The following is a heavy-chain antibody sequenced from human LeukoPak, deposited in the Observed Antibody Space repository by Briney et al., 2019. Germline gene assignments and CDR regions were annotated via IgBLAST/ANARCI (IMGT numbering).Heavy chain of an antibody. CDR3: ARDRKTPYGDYGMDV. J-gene: IGHJ6*02. D-gene: IGHD4-17*01. Sequence: ASVKVSCKASGHTFTNYGISWLRQAPGQGLEWMGWISPDNGHTTYAQKFQGRVTMTTDTSTSTAYMELRSLRSEDTAVYYCARDRKTPYGDYGMDVWGQGTTATVSS. V-gene: IGHV1-18*01. CDR1: GHTFTNYG. CDR2: ISPDNGHT.